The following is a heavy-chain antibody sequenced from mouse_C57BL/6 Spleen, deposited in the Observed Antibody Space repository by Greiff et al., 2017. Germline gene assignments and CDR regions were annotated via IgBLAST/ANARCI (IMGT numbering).Heavy chain of an antibody. CDR3: ARSGVRGAMDY. CDR1: GYTFTSYG. CDR2: VYPRSGNT. D-gene: IGHD1-1*02. J-gene: IGHJ4*01. V-gene: IGHV1-81*01. Sequence: VQLQESGAELARPGASVKLSCKASGYTFTSYGISWVKQRTGQGLEWIGEVYPRSGNTYYNEKFKGKATLTADKSSSTAYMELRSLTSEDSAVYFCARSGVRGAMDYWGQGTSVTVSS.